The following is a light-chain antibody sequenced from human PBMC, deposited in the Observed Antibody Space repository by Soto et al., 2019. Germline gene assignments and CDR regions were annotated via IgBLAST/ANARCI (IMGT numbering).Light chain of an antibody. CDR1: QTISSW. V-gene: IGKV1-5*03. J-gene: IGKJ5*01. CDR2: KAS. CDR3: QQYNNWPPT. Sequence: DIQMTQSPSTLSGSVGDRVTITCRASQTISSWLAWYQQKPGKAPKLLIYKASTLKSGVPARFSGSGSGTEFTLTISSLQSEDFAVYYCQQYNNWPPTFGQGTRLEIK.